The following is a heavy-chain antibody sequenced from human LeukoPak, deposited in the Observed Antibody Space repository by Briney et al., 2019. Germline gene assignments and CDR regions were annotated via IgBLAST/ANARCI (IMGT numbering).Heavy chain of an antibody. Sequence: ASVKVSCKASGYTCTGYFMHWVRQAPGQGLEWMGWINPNSGDTNYAQKFQGRVTMTRDTSISTAYMELNRLRSDDTAVYYCAMTDLTYYFDYWGQGTLVTVSS. V-gene: IGHV1-2*02. CDR1: GYTCTGYF. J-gene: IGHJ4*02. CDR3: AMTDLTYYFDY. CDR2: INPNSGDT. D-gene: IGHD2-21*02.